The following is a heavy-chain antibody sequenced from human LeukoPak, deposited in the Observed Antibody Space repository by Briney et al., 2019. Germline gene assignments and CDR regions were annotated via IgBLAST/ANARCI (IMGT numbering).Heavy chain of an antibody. CDR3: ARRAWPAANTGPEAPPFDI. CDR2: IYPGDSDT. CDR1: GYSFTSYW. D-gene: IGHD2-2*01. Sequence: GESLKISCKGSGYSFTSYWIGWVRQMPGKGLEWMGIIYPGDSDTRYSPSFQGQVTISADKSISTAYLQWSSLKASDTAMYYCARRAWPAANTGPEAPPFDIWGQGTMVTVSS. V-gene: IGHV5-51*01. J-gene: IGHJ3*02.